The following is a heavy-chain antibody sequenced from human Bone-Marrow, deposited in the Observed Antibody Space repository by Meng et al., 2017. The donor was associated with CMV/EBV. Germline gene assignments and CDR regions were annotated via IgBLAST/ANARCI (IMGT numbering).Heavy chain of an antibody. CDR2: INHSGST. V-gene: IGHV4-34*01. Sequence: GSLRLSCAVYGGSFSGYYWSWIRQPPGKGLEWIGEINHSGSTNYNPSLMSRVTISVDTSKNQFSLKLSSVAAADSAVYYCASSSSWYWFDPWGQGTLVTVSS. J-gene: IGHJ5*02. D-gene: IGHD6-13*01. CDR3: ASSSSWYWFDP. CDR1: GGSFSGYY.